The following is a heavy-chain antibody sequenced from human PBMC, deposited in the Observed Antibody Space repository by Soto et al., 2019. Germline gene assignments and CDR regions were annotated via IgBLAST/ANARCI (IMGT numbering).Heavy chain of an antibody. V-gene: IGHV4-30-4*01. CDR3: ARLTYGSGSCRSNWCDP. CDR2: IYYSGST. CDR1: GGSISSGDYY. D-gene: IGHD3-10*01. J-gene: IGHJ5*02. Sequence: SETLSLTCTVSGGSISSGDYYWSWIRQPPGKGLEWIGYIYYSGSTYYNPSLKSRVTISVDTSKNQFSLKLSSVTAADTAVYYCARLTYGSGSCRSNWCDPWGEGILVTV.